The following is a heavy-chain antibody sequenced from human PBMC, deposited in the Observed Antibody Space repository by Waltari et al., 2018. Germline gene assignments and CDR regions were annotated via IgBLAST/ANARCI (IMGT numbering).Heavy chain of an antibody. J-gene: IGHJ4*02. CDR2: IIPIFGTA. Sequence: QVQLVQSGAEVKKPGSSVKVSCKASGGTFSSYAISWVRQAPGQGLEWMGGIIPIFGTANYAQKVQGRVTITADESTSTAYMELSSLRSEDTAVYYCARVVVDILSGYPYYFDYWGQGTLVTVSS. CDR3: ARVVVDILSGYPYYFDY. V-gene: IGHV1-69*01. D-gene: IGHD3-9*01. CDR1: GGTFSSYA.